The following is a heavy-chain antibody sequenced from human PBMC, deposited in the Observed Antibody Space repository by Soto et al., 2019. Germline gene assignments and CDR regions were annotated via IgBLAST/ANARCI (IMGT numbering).Heavy chain of an antibody. CDR1: GFTFSSYA. J-gene: IGHJ4*02. Sequence: QVQLVESGGGVVQPGRSLRLSCAASGFTFSSYAMHWVRQAPGKGLEWVAVISYDGSNKYYADSVKGRFTISRDNSKNTLYLQMNSLRAEDTAVYYCARDHGDYVSAYWGQGTLVTVSS. V-gene: IGHV3-30-3*01. CDR3: ARDHGDYVSAY. D-gene: IGHD4-17*01. CDR2: ISYDGSNK.